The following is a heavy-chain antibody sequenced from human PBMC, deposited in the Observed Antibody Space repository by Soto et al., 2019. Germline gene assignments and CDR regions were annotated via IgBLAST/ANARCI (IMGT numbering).Heavy chain of an antibody. J-gene: IGHJ6*02. CDR1: GGSISSYY. CDR2: IYYSGSS. CDR3: ARERYYGMDV. V-gene: IGHV4-59*01. Sequence: QVQLQESGPGLVKPSETLSLTCTVSGGSISSYYWSWIRQPPGEGLEWIGYIYYSGSSNYNPSLKSRVTISVDTSKTQFSLKLSSVTAADAAVYYCARERYYGMDVWGQGTTVTVAS.